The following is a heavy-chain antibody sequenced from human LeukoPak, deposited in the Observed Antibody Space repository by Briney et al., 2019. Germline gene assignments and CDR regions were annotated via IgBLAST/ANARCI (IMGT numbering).Heavy chain of an antibody. J-gene: IGHJ4*02. CDR1: GFTFSRYW. V-gene: IGHV3-7*01. CDR2: IKQDGSEK. D-gene: IGHD1-14*01. Sequence: PGGSLRLFCAASGFTFSRYWMSWLRQAPGKGREWVANIKQDGSEKYYVDSVKGRFTISRDNAKNSLYLQVNGLRAEDTAVYYCARNQRRLDYWGQGTLVTVSS. CDR3: ARNQRRLDY.